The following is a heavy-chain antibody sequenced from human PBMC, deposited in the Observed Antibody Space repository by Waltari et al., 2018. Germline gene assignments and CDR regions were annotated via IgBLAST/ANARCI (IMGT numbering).Heavy chain of an antibody. CDR3: ARDDVDSSNFGGF. V-gene: IGHV1-18*04. Sequence: LVQSGAEVKKPGASVKVSCKGSGYIFSNYGITWVRQAPGQGLEWMGWIYGYDGNTKYEQKFQDRVTLTTETSTSTAYMELRSLRSDDTAVYFCARDDVDSSNFGGFWGQGTLVTVSS. J-gene: IGHJ4*02. CDR2: IYGYDGNT. D-gene: IGHD3-3*02. CDR1: GYIFSNYG.